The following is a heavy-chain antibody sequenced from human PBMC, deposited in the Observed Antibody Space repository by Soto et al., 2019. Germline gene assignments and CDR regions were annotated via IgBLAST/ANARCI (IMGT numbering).Heavy chain of an antibody. CDR3: AKDHLTTTLTTVGY. J-gene: IGHJ4*02. Sequence: QVQLVESGGGVVQPGRSLRLSCAASGFTFSNYGMHWVRQAPGKGLEWVAVISYHGSDKYYADSVKGRFTISRDNSKNQLYLQMDSLRAEDTAVYYCAKDHLTTTLTTVGYWGQGTLVTVSS. D-gene: IGHD4-17*01. V-gene: IGHV3-30*18. CDR2: ISYHGSDK. CDR1: GFTFSNYG.